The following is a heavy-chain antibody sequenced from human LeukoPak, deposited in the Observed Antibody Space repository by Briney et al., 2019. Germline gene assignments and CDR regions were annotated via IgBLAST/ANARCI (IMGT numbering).Heavy chain of an antibody. D-gene: IGHD3-10*01. Sequence: SETLSLTCTVSGGSISSYYWSWIRQPPGRGLEWIGYIYYRGTINYNPSLKSRVTVSIDTSKNQFSLKLSSVTAADTAVYYCARAHYSGSGTYYNRAFDYWGQGTLVTVSS. CDR1: GGSISSYY. J-gene: IGHJ4*02. V-gene: IGHV4-59*01. CDR3: ARAHYSGSGTYYNRAFDY. CDR2: IYYRGTI.